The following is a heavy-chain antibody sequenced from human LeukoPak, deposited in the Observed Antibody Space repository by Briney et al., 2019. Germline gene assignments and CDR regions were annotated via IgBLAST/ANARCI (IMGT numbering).Heavy chain of an antibody. J-gene: IGHJ4*02. D-gene: IGHD6-19*01. CDR2: ISSSGSTI. V-gene: IGHV3-11*04. Sequence: GGSLRLSCAASGFTFSDYYMSWIRQAPGKGLEWVSYISSSGSTIYYADSVKGRFTISRDNSKNTLYLQMNSLRAEDTAVYYCAKATYSSGWYGIDYWGQGTLVTVSS. CDR1: GFTFSDYY. CDR3: AKATYSSGWYGIDY.